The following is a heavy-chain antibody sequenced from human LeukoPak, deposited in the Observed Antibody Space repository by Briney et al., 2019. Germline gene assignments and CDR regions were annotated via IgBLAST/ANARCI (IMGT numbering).Heavy chain of an antibody. CDR1: GFSLSTTGVG. Sequence: SGPTLVKPTQTLTLTCTFSGFSLSTTGVGVGWIRQPPGKALEWLALIYWDDDKRYSPSLKSRLTITKDTSKNQVVLTMTTVDPVDTATYYCAHRRTGSGSYQNWFDPWGQGTLVTVSS. CDR3: AHRRTGSGSYQNWFDP. CDR2: IYWDDDK. D-gene: IGHD3-10*01. V-gene: IGHV2-5*02. J-gene: IGHJ5*02.